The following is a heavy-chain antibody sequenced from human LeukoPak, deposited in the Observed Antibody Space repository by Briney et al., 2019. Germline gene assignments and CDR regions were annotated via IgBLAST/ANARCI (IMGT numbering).Heavy chain of an antibody. CDR1: GFTFSSYA. J-gene: IGHJ4*02. CDR2: ISGSGGST. D-gene: IGHD2-15*01. CDR3: AKCRIVVVVAAGNDY. Sequence: PGGSLRLSCAASGFTFSSYAMSWVRQAPGKGLEWVSAISGSGGSTYYADSVKGRFTISRDNSKNTLYLQMNSLRAEDTAVYYCAKCRIVVVVAAGNDYWGQGTLVTVSS. V-gene: IGHV3-23*01.